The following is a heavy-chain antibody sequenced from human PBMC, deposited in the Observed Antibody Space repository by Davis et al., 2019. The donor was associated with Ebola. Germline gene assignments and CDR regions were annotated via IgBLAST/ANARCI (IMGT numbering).Heavy chain of an antibody. V-gene: IGHV6-1*01. CDR3: ARRRDHKTCFDV. CDR2: TYYRSTWIY. D-gene: IGHD5-24*01. Sequence: PSQTLSLTCAISGDSVSSDSATWDWIRQSPSRGLEWLGRTYYRSTWIYDYATSMQSRLSINPDTPRNQFSLHLHSVTPEDTAVYYCARRRDHKTCFDVWGRGTLVTVSP. CDR1: GDSVSSDSAT. J-gene: IGHJ2*01.